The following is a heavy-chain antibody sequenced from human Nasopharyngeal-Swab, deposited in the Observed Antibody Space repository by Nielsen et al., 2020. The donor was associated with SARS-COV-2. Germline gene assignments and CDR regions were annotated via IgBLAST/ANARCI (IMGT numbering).Heavy chain of an antibody. J-gene: IGHJ4*02. CDR1: GYSFTSYW. Sequence: KVSCKGSGYSFTSYWIGWVRQMPGKGLEWMGIIYPGDSDTRYSPSFQGQVTISADKSISTAYLQWSSLKASDTAMYYCARLVSTTVTTTYFDYWGLGTLVTVSS. V-gene: IGHV5-51*01. CDR2: IYPGDSDT. CDR3: ARLVSTTVTTTYFDY. D-gene: IGHD4-17*01.